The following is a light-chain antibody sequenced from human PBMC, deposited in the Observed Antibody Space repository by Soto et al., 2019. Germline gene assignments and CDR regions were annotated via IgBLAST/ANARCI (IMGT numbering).Light chain of an antibody. CDR1: QDITIY. CDR3: QQYGSAFT. V-gene: IGKV1-33*01. Sequence: DLQVAQISSTLCASLVQSVSMTCQASQDITIYLNWYQQKPGKAPNLLIYGASNLETGVPSRFSGSGSGTDFTFTISSLQAEDIGTYFCQQYGSAFTFGQGTRLEIK. CDR2: GAS. J-gene: IGKJ5*01.